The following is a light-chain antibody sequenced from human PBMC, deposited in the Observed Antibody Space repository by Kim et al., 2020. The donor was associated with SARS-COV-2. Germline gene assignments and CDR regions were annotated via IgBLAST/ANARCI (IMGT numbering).Light chain of an antibody. CDR1: QSVSSY. Sequence: SPGERATLSCRASQSVSSYLAWYQQKPGQAPRLLIYDASNRATGIPARFSGSGSGTDFTLTISSLEPEDFAVYYCQQRSNWPPYTFGQGTKLEI. CDR3: QQRSNWPPYT. CDR2: DAS. J-gene: IGKJ2*01. V-gene: IGKV3-11*01.